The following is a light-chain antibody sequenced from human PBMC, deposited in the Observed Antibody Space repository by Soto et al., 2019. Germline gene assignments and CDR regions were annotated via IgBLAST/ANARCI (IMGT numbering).Light chain of an antibody. CDR3: QQYTGPPTT. V-gene: IGKV3-20*01. Sequence: EIVLTQSPGTLSLSPGERVTLSCRASQSVTNSYVAWYQQKPGQAPRILIYDAATRATGIPDRFSGSGSGTDFTLTITRLEPEDSAVYFCQQYTGPPTTFGQGTRLEIK. CDR1: QSVTNSY. J-gene: IGKJ5*01. CDR2: DAA.